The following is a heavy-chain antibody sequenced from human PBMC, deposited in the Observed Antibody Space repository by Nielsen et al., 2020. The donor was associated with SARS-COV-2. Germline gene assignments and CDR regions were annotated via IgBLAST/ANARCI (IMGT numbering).Heavy chain of an antibody. D-gene: IGHD3-10*01. Sequence: GESLKISCVASGFNFSSYWMNWVRQTPGKGLEWVANIKQDGNERYYVDSVKGRFTISRDNAKNSVYLQMNSLRAEDTAVYYCANGVRGAYWGQGALVTVSS. V-gene: IGHV3-7*05. CDR3: ANGVRGAY. CDR2: IKQDGNER. CDR1: GFNFSSYW. J-gene: IGHJ4*02.